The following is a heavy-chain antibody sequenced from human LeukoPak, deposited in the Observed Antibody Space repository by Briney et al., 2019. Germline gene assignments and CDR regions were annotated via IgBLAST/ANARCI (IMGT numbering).Heavy chain of an antibody. CDR1: GFTLSTYW. V-gene: IGHV3-7*03. Sequence: GGSLRLSCAASGFTLSTYWMSWVRQAPGKGLEWVANIKQDGSHKNYVDSVKGRFTISRDNSKNTLYLQMNSLRAEDTAVYYCAKDMGRRGFDYWGQGTLVTVSS. CDR3: AKDMGRRGFDY. CDR2: IKQDGSHK. J-gene: IGHJ4*02. D-gene: IGHD1-26*01.